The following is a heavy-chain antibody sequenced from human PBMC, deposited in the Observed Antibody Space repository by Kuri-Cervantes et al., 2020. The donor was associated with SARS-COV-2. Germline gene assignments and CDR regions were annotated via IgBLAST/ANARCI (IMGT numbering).Heavy chain of an antibody. J-gene: IGHJ3*02. V-gene: IGHV3-64D*08. D-gene: IGHD3-22*01. Sequence: GESLKISCSASGLTFSHYVMHWVRQAPGKGLEYVSAINNDGYYTYYTDSVKGRFIISRDNSKNTLYLQMSSLRAEDTAVYYCARSTPFRRLVVISQGGAFDIWGQGTMVTVSS. CDR1: GLTFSHYV. CDR2: INNDGYYT. CDR3: ARSTPFRRLVVISQGGAFDI.